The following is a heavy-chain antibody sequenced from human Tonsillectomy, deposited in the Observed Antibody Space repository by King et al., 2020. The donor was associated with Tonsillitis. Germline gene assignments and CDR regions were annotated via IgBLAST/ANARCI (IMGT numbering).Heavy chain of an antibody. V-gene: IGHV1-18*01. CDR3: ARDRGVVSDTFDR. CDR1: GYIFTTYG. Sequence: QLVQSGAEVKKPGASVQVSCKASGYIFTTYGISWVRQAPGQGLECGGWIGAYNGDTNYAQKFRGRVTMPIDTSTSTAYMELRSLTADDTAVYYCARDRGVVSDTFDRWSQGALVTVSS. J-gene: IGHJ4*03. D-gene: IGHD3-3*01. CDR2: IGAYNGDT.